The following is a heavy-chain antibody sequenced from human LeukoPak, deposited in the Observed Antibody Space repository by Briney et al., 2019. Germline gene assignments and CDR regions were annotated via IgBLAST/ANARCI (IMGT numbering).Heavy chain of an antibody. CDR2: IIPIFGTA. CDR1: GYIFTSYG. J-gene: IGHJ6*03. CDR3: ARGRYYDFWSGYYDYYYYMDV. Sequence: ASVKVSCKASGYIFTSYGFSWVRQAPGQGLEWMGGIIPIFGTANYAQKFQGRVTITTDESTSTAYMELSSLRSEDTAVYYCARGRYYDFWSGYYDYYYYMDVWGKGTTVTVSS. D-gene: IGHD3-3*01. V-gene: IGHV1-69*05.